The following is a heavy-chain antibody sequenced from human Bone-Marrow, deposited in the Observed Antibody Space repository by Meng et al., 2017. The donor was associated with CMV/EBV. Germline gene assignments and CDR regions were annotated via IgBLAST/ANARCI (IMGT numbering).Heavy chain of an antibody. CDR2: IYWDDDK. CDR3: AHPRGWAFDY. Sequence: QIILKESGPQPVEPTQPLTRAATLSVFSLSTIGVGVGWIRQPPGKALEWLALIYWDDDKRYSQSLKSSLTITKDTSKNQVVLTMTNMDPVDTATYYCAHPRGWAFDYWGQGTLVTVSS. D-gene: IGHD6-19*01. CDR1: VFSLSTIGVG. J-gene: IGHJ4*02. V-gene: IGHV2-5*02.